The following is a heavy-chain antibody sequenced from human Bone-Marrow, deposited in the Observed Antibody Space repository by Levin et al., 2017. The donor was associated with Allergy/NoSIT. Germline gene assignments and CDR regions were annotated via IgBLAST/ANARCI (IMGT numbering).Heavy chain of an antibody. CDR3: ARENGRYYGTGSYNKGMDV. Sequence: PSETLSLNCSVSEGAISSGYYWGWIRQTPGKGLEWMGSIYYNGRTFYNPSLKSRLTVSLDTSENQVSLKLTSVTPEDTAVYYCARENGRYYGTGSYNKGMDVWGQGTTVTVSS. CDR2: IYYNGRT. D-gene: IGHD3-10*01. V-gene: IGHV4-38-2*02. CDR1: EGAISSGYY. J-gene: IGHJ6*02.